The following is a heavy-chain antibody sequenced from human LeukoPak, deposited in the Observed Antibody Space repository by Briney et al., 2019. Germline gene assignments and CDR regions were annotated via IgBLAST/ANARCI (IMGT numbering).Heavy chain of an antibody. CDR1: GFTFSSYG. D-gene: IGHD2-2*01. Sequence: PGGSLRLSCAASGFTFSSYGMSWVRQAPGKGLEWVAFIRYDGTNERYADSVKGRFTISRDDSKNTLYLQMNSPRAEDTAVYYCARDSSWYFDLWGRGTLVTVSS. J-gene: IGHJ2*01. V-gene: IGHV3-30*02. CDR2: IRYDGTNE. CDR3: ARDSSWYFDL.